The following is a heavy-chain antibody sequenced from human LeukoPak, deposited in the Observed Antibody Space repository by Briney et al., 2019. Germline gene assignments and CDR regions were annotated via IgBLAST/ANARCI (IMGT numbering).Heavy chain of an antibody. V-gene: IGHV3-23*01. J-gene: IGHJ4*02. CDR3: AKVTGSGPLY. D-gene: IGHD2-15*01. CDR2: ISGSGDST. CDR1: GFTFSSYA. Sequence: PGGSLRLSCAASGFTFSSYAMSWVRQAPGKGLEWVSAISGSGDSTYYADSVKGRFTISRDNSKNTLYLQMNSLSAEDTALYYCAKVTGSGPLYWGQGTLVTVSS.